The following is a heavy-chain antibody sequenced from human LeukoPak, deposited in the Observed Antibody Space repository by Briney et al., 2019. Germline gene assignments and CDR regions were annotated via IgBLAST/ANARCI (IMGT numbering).Heavy chain of an antibody. CDR2: FDPEDGET. Sequence: ASVKVSFKVSGYTLTELSMHWVRQAPGKGLEWMGGFDPEDGETIYAQKFQGRVTMTEDTSTDTAYMELSSLRSEDTAVYYCATVRTVTYGGFLSKGRKRYYFDYWGQGTLVTVSS. J-gene: IGHJ4*02. CDR1: GYTLTELS. V-gene: IGHV1-24*01. D-gene: IGHD4-17*01. CDR3: ATVRTVTYGGFLSKGRKRYYFDY.